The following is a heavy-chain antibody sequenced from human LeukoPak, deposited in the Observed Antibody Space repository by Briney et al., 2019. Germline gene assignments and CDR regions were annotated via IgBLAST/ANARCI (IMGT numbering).Heavy chain of an antibody. Sequence: GGSLRLSCAASGFTFSSYSMNWVRQAPGKGLEWVSYISSSSSTIYYADSVKGRFTISRDNAKNSLYLQMNSLRAEDTAVYYCARDRHGIAADYWGQGTLVTVSS. D-gene: IGHD6-13*01. V-gene: IGHV3-48*01. CDR2: ISSSSSTI. CDR3: ARDRHGIAADY. CDR1: GFTFSSYS. J-gene: IGHJ4*02.